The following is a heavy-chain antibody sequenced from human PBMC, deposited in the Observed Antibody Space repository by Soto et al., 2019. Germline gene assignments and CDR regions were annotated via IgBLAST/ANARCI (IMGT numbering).Heavy chain of an antibody. D-gene: IGHD2-8*02. Sequence: PSETLSLTCAVYGGSFSGYYWTWIRQPPGTGLEWIGEINHSGSTNYNPSLKSRVTISVDTSKNQFSLKLTSVTAADTAVYHCASDKITGLFDYWGQGTLVTVSS. CDR1: GGSFSGYY. CDR3: ASDKITGLFDY. J-gene: IGHJ4*02. V-gene: IGHV4-34*01. CDR2: INHSGST.